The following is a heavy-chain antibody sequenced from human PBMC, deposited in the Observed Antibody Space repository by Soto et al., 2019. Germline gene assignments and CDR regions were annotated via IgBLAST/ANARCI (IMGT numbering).Heavy chain of an antibody. CDR2: TKPDETET. J-gene: IGHJ4*02. CDR1: GLAFSTYW. V-gene: IGHV3-7*02. D-gene: IGHD4-4*01. Sequence: EVQLVESGGGLVQPGGSLRLSCTTSGLAFSTYWMAWVRQAPGKGLEWVGNTKPDETETYYADSVEGRFTISRDNAKSSLYLQMNSLRVEDTAVYYCATIGDVTFHYWGPGTPVTVSS. CDR3: ATIGDVTFHY.